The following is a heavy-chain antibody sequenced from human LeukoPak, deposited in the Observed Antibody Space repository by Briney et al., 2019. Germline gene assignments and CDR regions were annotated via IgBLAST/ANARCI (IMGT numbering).Heavy chain of an antibody. CDR1: GGSISSGDYY. CDR2: IYYSGST. J-gene: IGHJ4*02. V-gene: IGHV4-30-4*01. Sequence: PSQTLSLTCTVSGGSISSGDYYWSWIRQPPGKGLEWIGYIYYSGSTYYNPSLQSRVTISLDTSKNQFSLKLSSVTAADTAVYYCARERAYGDHIFDYWGQGTLVTVSS. D-gene: IGHD4-17*01. CDR3: ARERAYGDHIFDY.